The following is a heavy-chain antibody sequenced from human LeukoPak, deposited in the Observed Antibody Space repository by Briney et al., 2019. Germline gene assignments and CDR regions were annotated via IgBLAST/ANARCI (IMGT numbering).Heavy chain of an antibody. V-gene: IGHV3-23*01. J-gene: IGHJ4*02. CDR2: IVGSGANT. Sequence: GASLRLSCAASGFIFSNYAMSWARQAPGKGLEWVSAIVGSGANTYYADSVKGRFTISRDNPRNTLYLQMNSRRAEDTAVYYCAKWGDYDVLTGYYDPDNWGQGTLVTVSS. CDR1: GFIFSNYA. CDR3: AKWGDYDVLTGYYDPDN. D-gene: IGHD3-9*01.